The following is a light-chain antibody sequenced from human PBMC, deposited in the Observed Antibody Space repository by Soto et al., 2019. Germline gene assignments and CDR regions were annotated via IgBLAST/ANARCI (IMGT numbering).Light chain of an antibody. CDR2: AAS. V-gene: IGKV1-39*01. Sequence: DIRMTQSPSSLSASVGDRVTITCRASQSISSSLNWYQQKPGKAPKLLIYAASSLQSGVPSRFSGSGSGTDFTLTISSLQTDDFATYYCQQSCSTPPSPLGPGTKMEIK. J-gene: IGKJ2*01. CDR3: QQSCSTPPSP. CDR1: QSISSS.